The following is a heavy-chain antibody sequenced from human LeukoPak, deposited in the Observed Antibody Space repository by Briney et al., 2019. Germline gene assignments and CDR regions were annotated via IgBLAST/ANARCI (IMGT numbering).Heavy chain of an antibody. J-gene: IGHJ5*02. Sequence: SETLSLTCAVYGGSFSGYYWSWIRQPPGKGLEWIGEINHSGSTNYNPSLKSRVTISVDTSKNQFSLKLSSVTAADTAVYYCARVLYDIVVVPRNWFDAWGQGTLVTVSS. CDR3: ARVLYDIVVVPRNWFDA. CDR2: INHSGST. CDR1: GGSFSGYY. D-gene: IGHD2-2*01. V-gene: IGHV4-34*01.